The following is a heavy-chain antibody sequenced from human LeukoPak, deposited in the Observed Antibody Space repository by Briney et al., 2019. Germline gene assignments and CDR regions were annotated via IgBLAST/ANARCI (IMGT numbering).Heavy chain of an antibody. CDR3: ARVGIGYYFDY. V-gene: IGHV3-7*01. D-gene: IGHD1-26*01. Sequence: GGSLRLSCAASGFTFSSYWMSWVRQAPGKGLEWVANIKQDGSEKYYVDSVKGRFTISRDNAKNSLCLQMDSLRAEDTAVYYCARVGIGYYFDYWGQGTLVTVSS. CDR2: IKQDGSEK. J-gene: IGHJ4*02. CDR1: GFTFSSYW.